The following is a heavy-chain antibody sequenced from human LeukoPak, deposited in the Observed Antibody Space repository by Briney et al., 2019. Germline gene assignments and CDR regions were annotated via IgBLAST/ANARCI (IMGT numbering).Heavy chain of an antibody. V-gene: IGHV3-23*01. J-gene: IGHJ4*02. CDR2: ISGSGGST. D-gene: IGHD2-2*01. CDR3: AKDMRYCSSTSCLVFDY. Sequence: PGGSLRLSCAASGFTFSSYAMSWVRQAPGKGLKWVSAISGSGGSTYYADSVKGRFTTSRDNSKNTLYLQMNSLRAEDTAVYYCAKDMRYCSSTSCLVFDYWGQGTLVTVSS. CDR1: GFTFSSYA.